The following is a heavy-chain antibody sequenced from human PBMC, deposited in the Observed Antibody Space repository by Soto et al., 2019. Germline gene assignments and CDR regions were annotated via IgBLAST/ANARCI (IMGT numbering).Heavy chain of an antibody. J-gene: IGHJ5*02. V-gene: IGHV5-51*01. CDR3: ARRSSSWYLGRNWFDP. D-gene: IGHD6-13*01. CDR1: GYSFTSYW. Sequence: PGESLKISCKGSGYSFTSYWIGWVRQMPGKGLEWMGIIYPGDSDTRYSPSFQGRVTISADKSISTAYLQWSSLKASDTAMYYCARRSSSWYLGRNWFDPWGQGTLVTVSS. CDR2: IYPGDSDT.